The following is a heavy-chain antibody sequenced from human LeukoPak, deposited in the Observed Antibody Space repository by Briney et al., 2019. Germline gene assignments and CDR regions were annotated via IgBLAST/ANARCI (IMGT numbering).Heavy chain of an antibody. CDR2: IIPIFGTA. Sequence: SVKVSCKASGGTFSSYAISWVRQAPGQGLEWMGGIIPIFGTANYAQKFQGRVTITTDESTSTAYMELSSLRSEDTAVYYCARGGDIVVVTAIGPADYHYYMDVWGKGTTVTVSS. CDR3: ARGGDIVVVTAIGPADYHYYMDV. D-gene: IGHD2-21*02. V-gene: IGHV1-69*05. CDR1: GGTFSSYA. J-gene: IGHJ6*03.